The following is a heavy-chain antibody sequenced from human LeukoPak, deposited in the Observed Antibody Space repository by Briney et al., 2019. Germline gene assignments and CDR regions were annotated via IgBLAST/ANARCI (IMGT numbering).Heavy chain of an antibody. D-gene: IGHD3-22*01. J-gene: IGHJ4*02. CDR1: GYTFTSYG. Sequence: GASVKVSCKASGYTFTSYGISWVRQAPGQGLEWMGWISAYNGNTNYAQKLQGRVTMTTDTSTSTAYMELRSLRSDDTAVYYCARGGKYYDSSGDPGAIWGQGTLVTVSS. V-gene: IGHV1-18*01. CDR3: ARGGKYYDSSGDPGAI. CDR2: ISAYNGNT.